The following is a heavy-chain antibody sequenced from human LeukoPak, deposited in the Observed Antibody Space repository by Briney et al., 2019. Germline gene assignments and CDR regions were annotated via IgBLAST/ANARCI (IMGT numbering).Heavy chain of an antibody. V-gene: IGHV4-59*04. J-gene: IGHJ4*02. Sequence: SETLSLTCTVSGGSISSYYWSWIRQPPGKGLEWIGSIYYSGSTYYNPSLKSRVTISVDTSKNQFSLKLSSVTAADTAVYYCVSSGYKYFDYWGQGTLVTVSS. CDR1: GGSISSYY. D-gene: IGHD3-22*01. CDR3: VSSGYKYFDY. CDR2: IYYSGST.